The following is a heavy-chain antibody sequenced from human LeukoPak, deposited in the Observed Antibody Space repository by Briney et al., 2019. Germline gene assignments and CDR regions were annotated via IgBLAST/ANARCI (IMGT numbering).Heavy chain of an antibody. CDR3: ARESWYCSSTSCYTNGFDY. Sequence: GGSLRLPCAASGFTCSSYAMHWVRQAPGKGLEWVAVISYDGSNKYYADSVKGRFTISRDNSKSTLYLQMNSLRAEDTAVYYCARESWYCSSTSCYTNGFDYWGQGTLVTVSS. D-gene: IGHD2-2*02. CDR2: ISYDGSNK. CDR1: GFTCSSYA. V-gene: IGHV3-30-3*01. J-gene: IGHJ4*02.